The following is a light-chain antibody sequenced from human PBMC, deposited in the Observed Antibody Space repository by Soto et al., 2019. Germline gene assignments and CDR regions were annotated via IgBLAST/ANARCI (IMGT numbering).Light chain of an antibody. J-gene: IGLJ3*02. Sequence: QSALTQPPSVSGAPGQRVTISCTGSSSNIGAGHDVHWYQQLPGTAPKLLIYRNNQRPSGVPDRFSGSKSGTSASLAISGLRSEDEADYYCAAWDDSLSGVMFGGGTKLTVL. CDR1: SSNIGAGHD. CDR2: RNN. V-gene: IGLV1-47*01. CDR3: AAWDDSLSGVM.